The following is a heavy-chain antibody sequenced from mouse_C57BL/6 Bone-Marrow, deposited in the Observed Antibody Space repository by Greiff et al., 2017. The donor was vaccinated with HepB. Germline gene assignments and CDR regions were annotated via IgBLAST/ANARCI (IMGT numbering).Heavy chain of an antibody. CDR3: EGSTVVAKYYFDY. D-gene: IGHD1-1*01. CDR2: IYPGDGDT. J-gene: IGHJ2*01. Sequence: VQLKESGPELVKPGASVKISCKASGYAFSSSWMNWVKQRPGKGLEWIGRIYPGDGDTNYNGKFKGKATLTADKSSSTAYMQLSSLTSEDSAVYFCEGSTVVAKYYFDYWGQGTTLTVSS. V-gene: IGHV1-82*01. CDR1: GYAFSSSW.